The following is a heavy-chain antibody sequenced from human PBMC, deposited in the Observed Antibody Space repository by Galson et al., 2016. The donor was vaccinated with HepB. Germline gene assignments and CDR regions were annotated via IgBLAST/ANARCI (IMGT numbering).Heavy chain of an antibody. CDR1: GFSFTSSA. Sequence: SLRLSCAASGFSFTSSAIHGVRQAPGKGLEWVAVISYDGSNKYYADSVKGLFTISRDNSRNTLYLQMNSLRAEDTAVYYCARQGCYYFYYFDYWGQGTQVTVSS. J-gene: IGHJ4*02. CDR2: ISYDGSNK. CDR3: ARQGCYYFYYFDY. D-gene: IGHD3-22*01. V-gene: IGHV3-30*19.